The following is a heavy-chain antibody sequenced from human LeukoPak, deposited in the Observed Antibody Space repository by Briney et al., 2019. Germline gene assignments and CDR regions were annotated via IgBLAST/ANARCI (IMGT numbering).Heavy chain of an antibody. CDR1: GFTFSNYA. D-gene: IGHD5-18*01. CDR2: ISGNGDKI. J-gene: IGHJ4*02. Sequence: PGGSLRLSCAASGFTFSNYAMSWVRQAPGKGLEWVSGISGNGDKIYYADSVKGRFTISRDNSKSTLHLQMNSLRAEDTAVYYCAKGVSRGYSYGYNFDYWGQGTLVTVSS. CDR3: AKGVSRGYSYGYNFDY. V-gene: IGHV3-23*01.